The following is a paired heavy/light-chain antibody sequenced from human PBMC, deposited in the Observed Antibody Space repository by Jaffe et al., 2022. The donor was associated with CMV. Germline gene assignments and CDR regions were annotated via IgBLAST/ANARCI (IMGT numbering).Heavy chain of an antibody. CDR1: GYTFTSYG. Sequence: QVQLVQSGAEVKKPGASVKVSCKASGYTFTSYGISWVRQAPGQGLEWMGWISAYNGNTNYAQKLQGRVTMTTDTSTSTAYMELRSLRSDDTAVYYCARDARVGEWLPQGTGGDEVDGMDVWGQGTTVTVSS. CDR3: ARDARVGEWLPQGTGGDEVDGMDV. CDR2: ISAYNGNT. V-gene: IGHV1-18*01. J-gene: IGHJ6*02. D-gene: IGHD3-3*01.
Light chain of an antibody. CDR2: DAS. CDR1: QSVSSY. V-gene: IGKV3-11*01. J-gene: IGKJ3*01. Sequence: EIVLTQSPATLSLSPGERATLSCRASQSVSSYLAWYQQKPGQAPRLLIYDASNRATGIPARFSGSGSGTDFTLTISSLEPEDFAVYYCQQRSNWPPGGFTFGPGTKVDIK. CDR3: QQRSNWPPGGFT.